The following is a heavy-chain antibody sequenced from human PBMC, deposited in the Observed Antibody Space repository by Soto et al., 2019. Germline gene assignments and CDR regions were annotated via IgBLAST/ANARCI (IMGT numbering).Heavy chain of an antibody. D-gene: IGHD3-3*01. V-gene: IGHV4-39*01. Sequence: PSETLSLTCTVSGGSISSSSYYWGWIRQPPGKGLEWIGSIYYSGSTYYNPSLKSRVTISVDTSKNQFSLKLSSVTAADTAVYYCARLSRFLEWLANFDYWGQGTLVTVSS. CDR3: ARLSRFLEWLANFDY. CDR1: GGSISSSSYY. CDR2: IYYSGST. J-gene: IGHJ4*02.